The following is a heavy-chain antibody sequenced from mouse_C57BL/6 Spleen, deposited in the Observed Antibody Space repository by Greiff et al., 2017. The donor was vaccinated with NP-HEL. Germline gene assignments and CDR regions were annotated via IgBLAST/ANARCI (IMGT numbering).Heavy chain of an antibody. V-gene: IGHV5-9-1*02. CDR3: TRDRGTVVAKAMDY. D-gene: IGHD1-1*01. CDR2: ISSGGDYI. CDR1: GFTFSSYA. J-gene: IGHJ4*01. Sequence: EVQRVESGEGLVKPGGSLKLSCAASGFTFSSYAMSWVRQTPEKRLEWVAYISSGGDYIYYADTVKGRFTISRDNARNTLYLQMSSLKSEDSAMYYCTRDRGTVVAKAMDYWGQGTSVTVSS.